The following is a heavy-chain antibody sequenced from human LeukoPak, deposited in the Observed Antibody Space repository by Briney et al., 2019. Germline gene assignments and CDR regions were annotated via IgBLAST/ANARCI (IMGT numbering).Heavy chain of an antibody. J-gene: IGHJ4*02. CDR3: ARGVRPDYDFWSGYPYSYYFDY. V-gene: IGHV4-34*01. CDR1: GGSFSGYY. CDR2: INHSGST. D-gene: IGHD3-3*01. Sequence: SETPSLTCAVYGGSFSGYYWSWIRQPPGKGLEWIGEINHSGSTNYNPSLKSRVTISVDTSKNQFSLKLSSVTAADTAVYYCARGVRPDYDFWSGYPYSYYFDYWGQGTLDTVSS.